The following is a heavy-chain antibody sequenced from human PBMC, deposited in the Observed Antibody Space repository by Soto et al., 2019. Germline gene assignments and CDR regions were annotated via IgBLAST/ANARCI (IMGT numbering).Heavy chain of an antibody. CDR2: TYYSSTWYN. CDR1: WDYVSSNSVT. V-gene: IGHV6-1*01. J-gene: IGHJ5*02. Sequence: QVQLHQSGPGLIQPSQTLSLTCAISWDYVSSNSVTWNWIRQSPSRGLEWLGRTYYSSTWYNEYSVSVISRIAINPDTSKNQFSLHLNSVTPEDTAVYFCARATHGAHWFDPWGQGTLVTVSS. D-gene: IGHD2-8*01. CDR3: ARATHGAHWFDP.